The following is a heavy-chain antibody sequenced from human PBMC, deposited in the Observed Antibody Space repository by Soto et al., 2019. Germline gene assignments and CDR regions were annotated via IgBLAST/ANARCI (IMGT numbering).Heavy chain of an antibody. Sequence: QVQLQESGPGLVKPSQTLSLTCTVSGGSISSGGYYWSWIRQHPGKGLEWIGYIYYSGSTYYNPSLKSRVTISVVTSKNQFALKLSSVTAADTAVYYCARSMVRGVMGSNWFDPWGQGTLVTVSS. D-gene: IGHD3-10*01. CDR3: ARSMVRGVMGSNWFDP. V-gene: IGHV4-31*03. CDR2: IYYSGST. J-gene: IGHJ5*02. CDR1: GGSISSGGYY.